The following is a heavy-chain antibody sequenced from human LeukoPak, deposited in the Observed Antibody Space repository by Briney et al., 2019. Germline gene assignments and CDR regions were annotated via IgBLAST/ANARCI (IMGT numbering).Heavy chain of an antibody. Sequence: GASVKVSCKASGYTFTSYDINWVRQATGQGLEWMGWMNPNSGNTGYAQKFQGRVTITRNTSISTAYMELSGLRSEDTAVYYWARVPLYSYYSYIDGSGKATTVT. J-gene: IGHJ6*03. CDR3: ARVPLYSYYSYIDG. V-gene: IGHV1-8*03. CDR2: MNPNSGNT. CDR1: GYTFTSYD.